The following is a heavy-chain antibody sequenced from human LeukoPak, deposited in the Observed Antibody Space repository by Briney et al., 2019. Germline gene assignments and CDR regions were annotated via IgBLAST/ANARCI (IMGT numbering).Heavy chain of an antibody. V-gene: IGHV3-43*02. CDR2: ISGDGGST. J-gene: IGHJ4*02. Sequence: PGGSLRLSFAASGFTFDDYAMHWVRQAPREGLGWGSLISGDGGSTYYADSVKGRFTISRDNSKNSLYLQMNSLRAEDTALYYCAKTSTNYYDSSEFGYWGQGTLVTVSS. CDR1: GFTFDDYA. D-gene: IGHD3-22*01. CDR3: AKTSTNYYDSSEFGY.